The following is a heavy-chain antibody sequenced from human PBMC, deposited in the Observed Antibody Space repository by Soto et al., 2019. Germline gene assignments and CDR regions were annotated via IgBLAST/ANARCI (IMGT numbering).Heavy chain of an antibody. CDR3: AKLLLWFGDLSNFDY. D-gene: IGHD3-10*01. V-gene: IGHV3-23*01. Sequence: GGSLRLSCAASGFTSSSYAMSWVRQAPGKGLEWVSAISGSGGSTYYADSVKGRFTISRDNSKNTLYLQMNSLRAEDTAVYYCAKLLLWFGDLSNFDYWGQGTLVTVSS. J-gene: IGHJ4*02. CDR2: ISGSGGST. CDR1: GFTSSSYA.